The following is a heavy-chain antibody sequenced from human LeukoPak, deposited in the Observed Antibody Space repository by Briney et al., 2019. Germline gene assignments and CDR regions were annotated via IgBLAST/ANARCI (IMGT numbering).Heavy chain of an antibody. D-gene: IGHD1-14*01. Sequence: GGSLRLSCAASGFTFGNYWMHWVRQAPGKGLVWVSHINSDGSRTNRAASVKGRFTISRDNAKNTLYLQMNSLRAEDTAVYYCARQPDYWGRGTLVTVSS. CDR2: INSDGSRT. CDR3: ARQPDY. J-gene: IGHJ4*02. V-gene: IGHV3-74*01. CDR1: GFTFGNYW.